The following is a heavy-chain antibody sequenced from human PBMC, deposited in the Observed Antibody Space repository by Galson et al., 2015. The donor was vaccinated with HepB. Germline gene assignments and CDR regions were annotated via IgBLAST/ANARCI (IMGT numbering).Heavy chain of an antibody. J-gene: IGHJ4*02. CDR2: ISYHGIDK. Sequence: SLRLSCAASGFTFSSYGMHWVRQAPGKGLEWVALISYHGIDKYYADSVKGRFTISRDNSKNSLSLQMNSLRAEDTAVYYCAKLASSDSSGTTGYFDYWGQGALVTVSS. CDR3: AKLASSDSSGTTGYFDY. V-gene: IGHV3-30*18. CDR1: GFTFSSYG. D-gene: IGHD3-22*01.